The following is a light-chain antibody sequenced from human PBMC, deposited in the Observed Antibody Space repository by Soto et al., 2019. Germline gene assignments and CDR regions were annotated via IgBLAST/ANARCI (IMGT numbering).Light chain of an antibody. V-gene: IGKV3-11*01. J-gene: IGKJ3*01. Sequence: EIVLTQSPATLSLSPGERATLSCRASQSVSSYLAWYQQKPGQAPRLLIYDASNRATGIPARFSGSGSGTDFTLTLSSLEPEDFAVYYCQQRSNCPQFTFGPGTKVDIK. CDR2: DAS. CDR3: QQRSNCPQFT. CDR1: QSVSSY.